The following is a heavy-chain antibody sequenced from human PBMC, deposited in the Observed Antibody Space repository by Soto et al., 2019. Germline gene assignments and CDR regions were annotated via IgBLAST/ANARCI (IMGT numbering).Heavy chain of an antibody. CDR3: ARDEFLGVVVPAAMFGMDV. CDR2: INSDGSST. Sequence: GGSLRLSCAASGFTFSSYWMHWVRQAPGKGLVWVSRINSDGSSTSYADSVKGRFTISRDNAKNTLYLQMNSLRAEDTAVYYCARDEFLGVVVPAAMFGMDVWGKGTTVTVS. CDR1: GFTFSSYW. D-gene: IGHD2-2*01. V-gene: IGHV3-74*01. J-gene: IGHJ6*04.